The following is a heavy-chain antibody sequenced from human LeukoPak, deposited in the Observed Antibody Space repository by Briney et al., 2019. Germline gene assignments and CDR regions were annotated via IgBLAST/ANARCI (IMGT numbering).Heavy chain of an antibody. D-gene: IGHD2-15*01. J-gene: IGHJ6*02. CDR2: ISAYNGNT. Sequence: ASVKVSCKASGYTFTSYGISWVRQAPGQGLEWMGWISAYNGNTNYAQKLQGRVTMTTDTSTSTAYMELSSLRSEDTAVYYCARELLPKYYYYGMDVWGQGTTVTVSS. V-gene: IGHV1-18*01. CDR3: ARELLPKYYYYGMDV. CDR1: GYTFTSYG.